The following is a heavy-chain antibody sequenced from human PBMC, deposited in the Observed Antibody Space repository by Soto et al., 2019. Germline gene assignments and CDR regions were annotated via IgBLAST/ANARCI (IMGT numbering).Heavy chain of an antibody. Sequence: PSDTLSLTFAVYGGSFSGYYWSGIRQPPGKGLEGIGEINHSGSTNYNPSLKRRGTISVDTSKNQFSLKLSSVTAADTAVYYCASGRTVVVAPKYYYYYYGMDVWGQGTTVTVSS. V-gene: IGHV4-34*01. D-gene: IGHD5-12*01. CDR1: GGSFSGYY. CDR3: ASGRTVVVAPKYYYYYYGMDV. CDR2: INHSGST. J-gene: IGHJ6*02.